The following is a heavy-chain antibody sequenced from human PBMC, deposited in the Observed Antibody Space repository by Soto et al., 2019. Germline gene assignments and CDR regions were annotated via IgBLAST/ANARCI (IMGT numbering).Heavy chain of an antibody. CDR1: GGSIGSHF. Sequence: SETLSLTCSVSGGSIGSHFWSWIRQPPGKGLEYIGHMSYRGNTNYNPSLKSRVTISLDTSENQFSLKVRSVTAADTAVYYCARRDWNDAFDVWGQGTMVTVSS. CDR2: MSYRGNT. D-gene: IGHD1-1*01. V-gene: IGHV4-59*11. CDR3: ARRDWNDAFDV. J-gene: IGHJ3*01.